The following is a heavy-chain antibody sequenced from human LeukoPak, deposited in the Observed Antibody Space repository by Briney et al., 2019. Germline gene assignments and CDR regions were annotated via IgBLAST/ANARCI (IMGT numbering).Heavy chain of an antibody. CDR3: ARVWYSGSYPVDY. CDR1: GFTVSSKY. CDR2: IYSGGST. D-gene: IGHD1-26*01. J-gene: IGHJ4*02. V-gene: IGHV3-66*01. Sequence: PGGSLRLSCAASGFTVSSKYMSWVRQAPGKGLEWVSVIYSGGSTYYADSVKGRFTIPRDNSKNTMYLQMNSLRAEDTAVYYCARVWYSGSYPVDYWGQGTLVTVSS.